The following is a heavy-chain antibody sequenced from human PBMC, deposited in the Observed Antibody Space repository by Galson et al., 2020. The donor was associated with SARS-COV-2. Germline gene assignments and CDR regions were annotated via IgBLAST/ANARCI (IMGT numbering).Heavy chain of an antibody. CDR2: ISWNSGSI. Sequence: GGSLRLSCAASGFTFDDYAMHRVRQAPGKGLEWVSGISWNSGSIGYADSVKGRFTISRDNAKNSLYLQMNSLRAEDMALYYCAKEGIQPPTGGFDYWGQGTLVTVSS. J-gene: IGHJ4*02. D-gene: IGHD7-27*01. CDR3: AKEGIQPPTGGFDY. V-gene: IGHV3-9*03. CDR1: GFTFDDYA.